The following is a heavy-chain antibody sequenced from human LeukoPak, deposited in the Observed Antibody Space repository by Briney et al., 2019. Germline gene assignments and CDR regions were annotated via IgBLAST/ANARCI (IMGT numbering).Heavy chain of an antibody. CDR3: ARVAATPNWFDP. J-gene: IGHJ5*02. CDR1: GYSFTSYW. Sequence: GESLKISCKGSGYSFTSYWISWVRQMPGKGLEWMGRIDPSDSYTNYSPSFRGHVTISADKSISTAYLQWSSLKASDTAMYYCARVAATPNWFDPWGQGTLVTVSS. V-gene: IGHV5-10-1*01. CDR2: IDPSDSYT. D-gene: IGHD2-15*01.